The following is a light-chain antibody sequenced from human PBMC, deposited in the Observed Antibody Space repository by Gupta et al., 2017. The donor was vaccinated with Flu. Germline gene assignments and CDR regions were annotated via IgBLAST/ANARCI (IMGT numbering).Light chain of an antibody. V-gene: IGKV4-1*01. CDR3: QQDYETPYT. CDR1: QSILYSSNSQNY. J-gene: IGKJ2*01. CDR2: WAS. Sequence: DIVMTQSPDSLAVSLGARATVSCKSSQSILYSSNSQNYLAWFQQKPGQPPKLLIYWASTRASGVPDRFTGSGSGTDFSLTISSLQAEDVAVYYCQQDYETPYTFGQGTKLEI.